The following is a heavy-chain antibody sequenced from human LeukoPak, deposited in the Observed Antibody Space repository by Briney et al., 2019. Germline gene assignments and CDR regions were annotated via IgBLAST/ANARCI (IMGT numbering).Heavy chain of an antibody. J-gene: IGHJ6*02. CDR1: GFTFSSYA. CDR3: AKAHLYYYGSGSPNV. V-gene: IGHV3-23*01. Sequence: GGSLRLSCAASGFTFSSYAMSWVRQAPGKGLEWVSAISGSGGSTYYADSVKGRFTISGDNSKNTLYLQMNSLRAEDTAVYYCAKAHLYYYGSGSPNVWGQGTTVTVSS. D-gene: IGHD3-10*01. CDR2: ISGSGGST.